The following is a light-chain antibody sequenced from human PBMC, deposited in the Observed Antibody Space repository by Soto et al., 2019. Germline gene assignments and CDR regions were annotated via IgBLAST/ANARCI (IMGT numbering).Light chain of an antibody. Sequence: DIQMTQSPSSLSASVRDRVTNTCRANQSISSYLNWYQQKPGKAPKLLIYAASSLQSGVPSRFSGSGSGTDFTLTISSLQPEDFATYYCQQSYSTPPDTFGQGTRLEIK. CDR3: QQSYSTPPDT. V-gene: IGKV1-39*01. CDR1: QSISSY. CDR2: AAS. J-gene: IGKJ5*01.